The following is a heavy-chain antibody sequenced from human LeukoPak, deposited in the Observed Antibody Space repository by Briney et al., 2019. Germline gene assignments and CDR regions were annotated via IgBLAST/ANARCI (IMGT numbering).Heavy chain of an antibody. CDR1: GFTFSSFG. CDR2: IWYHGNEI. Sequence: PGGSLRLSCAASGFTFSSFGMHWVRKAPGKGLEWVAVIWYHGNEIHYADSEKGRFTISRDNFRNTLYLQMNSLRAEDSAVYYCVRGSGGNGYGYWGDNWGQGTLVTVSS. CDR3: VRGSGGNGYGYWGDN. V-gene: IGHV3-33*01. J-gene: IGHJ4*02. D-gene: IGHD5-12*01.